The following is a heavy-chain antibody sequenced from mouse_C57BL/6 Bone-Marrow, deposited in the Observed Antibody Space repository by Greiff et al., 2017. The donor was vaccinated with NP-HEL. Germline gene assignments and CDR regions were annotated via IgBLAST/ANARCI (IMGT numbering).Heavy chain of an antibody. J-gene: IGHJ1*03. CDR1: GFTFTDYY. V-gene: IGHV7-3*01. CDR3: ARLSTVVATEYFDV. D-gene: IGHD1-1*01. CDR2: IRNKANGYTT. Sequence: EVQRVESGGGLVQPGGSLSLSCAASGFTFTDYYMSWVRQPPGKALEWLGFIRNKANGYTTEYSASVKGRFTISRDNSQSILYLQMNALRAEDSATYYCARLSTVVATEYFDVWGTGTTVTVSS.